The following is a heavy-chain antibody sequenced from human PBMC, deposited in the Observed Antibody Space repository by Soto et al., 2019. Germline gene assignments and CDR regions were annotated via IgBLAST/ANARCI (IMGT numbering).Heavy chain of an antibody. Sequence: SETRSRTWTVSGGSISSGDYYWSWIRQPPGKGLEWIGYSYYSGITYYNPSLKSRVTISVDTSKNQFSLKLSSVTAADTAVYYCARVGNADYSNFDWGQGTLVTVSS. D-gene: IGHD4-4*01. J-gene: IGHJ4*02. CDR2: SYYSGIT. CDR3: ARVGNADYSNFD. V-gene: IGHV4-30-4*01. CDR1: GGSISSGDYY.